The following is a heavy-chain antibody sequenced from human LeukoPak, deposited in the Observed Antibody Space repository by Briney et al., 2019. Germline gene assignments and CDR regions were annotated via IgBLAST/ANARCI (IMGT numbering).Heavy chain of an antibody. J-gene: IGHJ5*02. CDR1: GASISSYY. V-gene: IGHV4-59*12. CDR2: ISYSGGS. Sequence: PSETLSLTCTVSGASISSYYWSWIRQPPGKGLEWMGYISYSGGSNYNPSLNYNPSLKSRVTISVDTSKNQFSLKLSSVTAADTAVYYCARGKWGNIAAAFNWFDPWGQGTLVTVSS. D-gene: IGHD6-13*01. CDR3: ARGKWGNIAAAFNWFDP.